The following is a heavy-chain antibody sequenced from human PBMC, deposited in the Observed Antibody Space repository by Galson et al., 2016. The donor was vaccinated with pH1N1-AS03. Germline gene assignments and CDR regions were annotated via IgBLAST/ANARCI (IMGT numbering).Heavy chain of an antibody. CDR1: GDSVLSDSAA. CDR2: TYLRSTWYH. V-gene: IGHV6-1*01. J-gene: IGHJ4*02. Sequence: CAISGDSVLSDSAAWNWVRQSPSRGLEWLGRTYLRSTWYHDYAESMRSRIIINADTSKNQFSLQLDSVTPEDTAVYYCVRDIYGDPLGEWGQGTLVTVSS. CDR3: VRDIYGDPLGE. D-gene: IGHD4-17*01.